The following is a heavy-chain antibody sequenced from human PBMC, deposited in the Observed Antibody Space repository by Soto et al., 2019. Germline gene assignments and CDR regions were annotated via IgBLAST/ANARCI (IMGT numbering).Heavy chain of an antibody. CDR2: INHSGST. J-gene: IGHJ4*02. CDR1: GGSFSGYY. CDR3: ARPYSGYDRGVPGY. V-gene: IGHV4-34*01. Sequence: QVQLQQWGAGLLKPSETLSLTCAVYGGSFSGYYWSWIRQPPGRGLEWIGEINHSGSTNYNPSLKWRVPISVDTAKNHHSHKLSHVPAADTAVYYCARPYSGYDRGVPGYWGQGTLVTVS. D-gene: IGHD5-12*01.